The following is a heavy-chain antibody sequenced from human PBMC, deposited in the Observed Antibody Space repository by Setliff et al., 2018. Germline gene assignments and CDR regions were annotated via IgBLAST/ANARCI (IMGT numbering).Heavy chain of an antibody. J-gene: IGHJ6*03. V-gene: IGHV3-21*01. CDR2: ISSTSTYI. CDR1: GFTFSTYS. D-gene: IGHD5-12*01. CDR3: TRARDIAPTYYYMDV. Sequence: PGGSLRLSCAASGFTFSTYSFNWVRQAPGKGLEWVSAISSTSTYIYYADSVKGRFTISRDNSKNSLYPHMNSLRAEDTAVYYCTRARDIAPTYYYMDVWGKGTTVTVSS.